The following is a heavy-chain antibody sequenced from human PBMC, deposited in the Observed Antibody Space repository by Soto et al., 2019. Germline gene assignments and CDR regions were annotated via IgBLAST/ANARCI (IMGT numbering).Heavy chain of an antibody. CDR2: IYYSGST. D-gene: IGHD3-10*01. Sequence: SETLSLTCTVSGGSISSSRHYWGWIRQPPGKGLEWIGTIYYSGSTYYNPSLKSRVTISVDTSKNQFSLKLSSVTAADTAVYYCARHLAYYYGSGSFAVYYYGMDVWGQGTTVTVSS. CDR3: ARHLAYYYGSGSFAVYYYGMDV. CDR1: GGSISSSRHY. V-gene: IGHV4-39*01. J-gene: IGHJ6*02.